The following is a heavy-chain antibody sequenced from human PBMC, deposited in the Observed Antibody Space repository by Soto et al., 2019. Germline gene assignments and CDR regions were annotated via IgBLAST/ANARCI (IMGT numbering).Heavy chain of an antibody. CDR2: ISYDGSNK. CDR1: GFTFSSYA. CDR3: ARGGPIAAAGYQFDY. D-gene: IGHD6-13*01. Sequence: QVQLVESGGGVVQPGRSLRLSCAASGFTFSSYAMHWVRQAPGKGLEWVAVISYDGSNKYYADSVKGRFTISRDNSKNTLYLQMNRLRAEDTAVYYCARGGPIAAAGYQFDYWGQGTLVTVSS. J-gene: IGHJ4*02. V-gene: IGHV3-30-3*01.